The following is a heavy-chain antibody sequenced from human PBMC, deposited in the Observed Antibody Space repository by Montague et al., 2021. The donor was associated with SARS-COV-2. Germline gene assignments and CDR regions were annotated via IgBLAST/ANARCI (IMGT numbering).Heavy chain of an antibody. CDR3: VRDQGSGCAFDL. Sequence: SLRLSCAASGFSFSGHEMNWVRQAPGKGLEWVSYISSRGSVIYYADSVKGRFTISRDNAEKALYLQMNSLRVDDTAIYYCVRDQGSGCAFDLWGQGTLVTVSS. CDR2: ISSRGSVI. D-gene: IGHD5-12*01. V-gene: IGHV3-48*03. J-gene: IGHJ4*02. CDR1: GFSFSGHE.